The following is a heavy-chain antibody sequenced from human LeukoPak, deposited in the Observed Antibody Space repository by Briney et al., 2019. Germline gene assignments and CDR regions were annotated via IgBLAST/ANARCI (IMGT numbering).Heavy chain of an antibody. Sequence: PGASLRLSCAASGFTFSTYAMSWVRQAPGKGLQWVSSISSSGGNTYYADSVKGRFTISRDNSKSTLYLQMNSLRAEDTDVYYCAKGYSSPFDPWGQGTLVTVSS. CDR1: GFTFSTYA. V-gene: IGHV3-23*01. CDR3: AKGYSSPFDP. D-gene: IGHD6-13*01. J-gene: IGHJ5*02. CDR2: ISSSGGNT.